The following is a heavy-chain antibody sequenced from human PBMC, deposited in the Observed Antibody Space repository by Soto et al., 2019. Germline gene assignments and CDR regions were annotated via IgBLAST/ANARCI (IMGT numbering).Heavy chain of an antibody. D-gene: IGHD5-12*01. J-gene: IGHJ4*01. CDR2: ISYDGSNK. CDR3: AKGRWLRSHTPSFDY. CDR1: GFTFSSYG. Sequence: GGSLRLSCAASGFTFSSYGMHWVRQAPGKGLEWVAVISYDGSNKYYADSVKGRFTISRDNSKNTLYLQMNSLRAEDTAVYYCAKGRWLRSHTPSFDYWGHGTLVTVSS. V-gene: IGHV3-30*18.